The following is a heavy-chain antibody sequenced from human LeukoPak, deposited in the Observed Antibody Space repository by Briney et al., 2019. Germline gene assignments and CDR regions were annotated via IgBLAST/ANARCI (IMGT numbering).Heavy chain of an antibody. D-gene: IGHD6-13*01. Sequence: GGSLRLSCAASGFAFSSYAMSWVRQAPGKGLEWVSAISGSGGSTYYADSVKGRFTISRDNSKNSLYLQMNSLRAEDTAVYYCARDLMGIAYRGAFYYWGQGTLVTVSS. CDR1: GFAFSSYA. CDR2: ISGSGGST. V-gene: IGHV3-23*01. J-gene: IGHJ4*02. CDR3: ARDLMGIAYRGAFYY.